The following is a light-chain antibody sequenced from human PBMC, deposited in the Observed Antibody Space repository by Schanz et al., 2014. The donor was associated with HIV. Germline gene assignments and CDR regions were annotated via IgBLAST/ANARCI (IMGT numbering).Light chain of an antibody. Sequence: EIVLTQSPGTLSLSPGERATLSCRASQSVSSSYLAWYQQKPGQAPRLLIYDASNRATGIPARFSGSGSGTDFTLTISSLEPEDFAVYYCQQYNNWPTFGQGTKVEIK. CDR3: QQYNNWPT. V-gene: IGKV3D-20*02. CDR1: QSVSSSY. J-gene: IGKJ1*01. CDR2: DAS.